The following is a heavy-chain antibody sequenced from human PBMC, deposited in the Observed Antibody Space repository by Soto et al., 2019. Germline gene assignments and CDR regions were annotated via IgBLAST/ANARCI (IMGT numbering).Heavy chain of an antibody. CDR2: ISGSGGST. CDR1: GFTFSSYA. V-gene: IGHV3-23*01. Sequence: GGSLRLSCAASGFTFSSYAMSWVRQAPGKGLEWVSAISGSGGSTYYADSVKGRFTISRDNSKNTLYLQMNSLRAEDTAVYYCASSIEAYYSSSYSYYYMDVWGKGTTVTVSS. J-gene: IGHJ6*03. D-gene: IGHD4-4*01. CDR3: ASSIEAYYSSSYSYYYMDV.